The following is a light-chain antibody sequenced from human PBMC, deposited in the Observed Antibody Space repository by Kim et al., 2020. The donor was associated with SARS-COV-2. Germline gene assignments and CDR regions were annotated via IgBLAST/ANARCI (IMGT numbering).Light chain of an antibody. CDR1: QNIGRN. CDR3: QQYNALYT. CDR2: GAS. J-gene: IGKJ2*01. V-gene: IGKV3D-15*01. Sequence: LSVSPGERATLSCRAGQNIGRNLAWYQQRPGQVPRLLIYGASTRATGISARFSGSGSETEFTLTISSLQSDDFAVYYCQQYNALYTFGQGTKLEI.